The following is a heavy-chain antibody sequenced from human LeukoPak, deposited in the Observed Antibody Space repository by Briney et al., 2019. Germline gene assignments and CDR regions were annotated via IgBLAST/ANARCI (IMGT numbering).Heavy chain of an antibody. CDR1: GYTFTDYY. CDR2: VDPADGET. CDR3: ATTQGDGPDY. J-gene: IGHJ4*02. D-gene: IGHD3-16*01. Sequence: GATVKLSCTPSGYTFTDYYIHWVQQAPGKGLGWMGRVDPADGETLYAEKFQGRVSFITDSSTDTAYMELSSLRSEDTAVYYCATTQGDGPDYWGQGTLVTVSS. V-gene: IGHV1-69-2*01.